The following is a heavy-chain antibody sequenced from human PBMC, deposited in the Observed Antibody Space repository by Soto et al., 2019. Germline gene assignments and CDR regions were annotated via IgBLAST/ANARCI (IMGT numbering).Heavy chain of an antibody. D-gene: IGHD3-22*01. Sequence: GASVKVSCKASGYTFTSYAMHWVRQAPGQRLEWMGWISAYNGNTNYAQKLQGRVTMTTDTSTSTAYMELRSLRSDDTAVYYCARDYYDSSGYYPCQQIDYYGMDVWGQGTTVTVSS. CDR3: ARDYYDSSGYYPCQQIDYYGMDV. CDR2: ISAYNGNT. CDR1: GYTFTSYA. V-gene: IGHV1-18*01. J-gene: IGHJ6*02.